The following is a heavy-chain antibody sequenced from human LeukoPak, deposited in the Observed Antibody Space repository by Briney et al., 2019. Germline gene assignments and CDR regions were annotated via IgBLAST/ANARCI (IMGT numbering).Heavy chain of an antibody. CDR1: GFTFSSYA. J-gene: IGHJ3*02. CDR2: INDGGRT. CDR3: AKEGYSYVGGSAFDI. V-gene: IGHV3-23*01. D-gene: IGHD5-18*01. Sequence: PGGSLRLSCAASGFTFSSYAMNWVRQAPGKGLEWVSGINDGGRTYYADSVKGRFTISRDNSQNTLYLQMNSLRAEDTAVYYCAKEGYSYVGGSAFDIWGQGTMVTVSS.